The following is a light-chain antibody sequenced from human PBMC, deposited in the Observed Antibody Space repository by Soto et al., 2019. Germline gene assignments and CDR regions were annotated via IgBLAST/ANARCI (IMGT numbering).Light chain of an antibody. CDR2: NND. J-gene: IGLJ3*02. Sequence: QLVLTQPPSASGTPGQRVTISCSGSSSNIGSNIVNWYQQLPGTAPKLLIYNNDQRPSWVPDRFSGSKSGTSASLAISGLQSEDEADYYCAAWDDSLNGGVFGGGTKLTVL. CDR3: AAWDDSLNGGV. V-gene: IGLV1-44*01. CDR1: SSNIGSNI.